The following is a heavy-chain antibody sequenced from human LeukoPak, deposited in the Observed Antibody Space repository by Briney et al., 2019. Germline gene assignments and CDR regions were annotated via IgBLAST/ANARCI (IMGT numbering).Heavy chain of an antibody. D-gene: IGHD4-17*01. J-gene: IGHJ5*02. V-gene: IGHV3-53*01. Sequence: GGSLRLSCAASGLTGSRNYVSWVRQAPGKGLEWVSAIHTSGDTCYADSVKGRFTISRDTSKNTLYLQINSLRVEDTAVYYCIVFGDSNHWGQGTLVTVSS. CDR2: IHTSGDT. CDR1: GLTGSRNY. CDR3: IVFGDSNH.